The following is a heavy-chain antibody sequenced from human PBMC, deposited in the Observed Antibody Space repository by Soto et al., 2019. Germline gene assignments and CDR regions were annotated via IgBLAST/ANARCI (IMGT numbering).Heavy chain of an antibody. CDR2: MYNRGST. V-gene: IGHV4-59*08. CDR1: GGSISTYY. Sequence: SETLCLTCTVSGGSISTYYWSWIRQPPGKGREWIGYMYNRGSTNYNPSLKSRVTISVDTSKNQFSLKLSSVTAADTAVYYCASDYYMDVWGRGTTVTVSS. CDR3: ASDYYMDV. J-gene: IGHJ6*03.